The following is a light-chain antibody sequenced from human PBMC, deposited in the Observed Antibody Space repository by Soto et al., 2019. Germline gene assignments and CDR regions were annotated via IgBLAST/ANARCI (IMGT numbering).Light chain of an antibody. CDR1: TSNIGAGSD. Sequence: QSVLTKPPSVSGAPGQRVTISCTGTTSNIGAGSDIHWYQQLPGKAPKLLSYSNSHRPSGVPSRFSGSKSGTSASLAITGLQAEDEGDYYCQYYDTSLSCLSGIYVFGSGTKLTVL. J-gene: IGLJ1*01. CDR3: QYYDTSLSCLSGIYV. V-gene: IGLV1-40*01. CDR2: SNS.